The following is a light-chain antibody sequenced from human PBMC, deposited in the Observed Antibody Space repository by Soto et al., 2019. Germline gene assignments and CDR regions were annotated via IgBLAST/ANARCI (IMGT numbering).Light chain of an antibody. V-gene: IGLV2-23*01. J-gene: IGLJ1*01. CDR1: SSDVGSYNL. CDR3: CSYGGRSTYV. Sequence: QSVLTQPASVSGSAGQSITISCTGTSSDVGSYNLVSWYQQHPGQAPKLIIYEGTKRPSGVSNRFSGSKSANTASLTISGLQPEDEADYFCCSYGGRSTYVFGSGTKVTVL. CDR2: EGT.